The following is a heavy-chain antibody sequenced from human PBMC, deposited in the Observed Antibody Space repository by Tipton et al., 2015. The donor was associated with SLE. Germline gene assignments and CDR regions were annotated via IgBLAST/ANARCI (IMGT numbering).Heavy chain of an antibody. V-gene: IGHV3-21*04. CDR1: GFTFSSYS. CDR2: ISSSSSYI. D-gene: IGHD6-6*01. J-gene: IGHJ3*02. Sequence: SLRLSCAASGFTFSSYSMNWVRQAPGKGLEWVSSISSSSSYIYYADSVKGRFTISRDNAKNSLYLQMNSLRAEDTAVYYCAKALIAARPDAFDIWGQGTMVTVSS. CDR3: AKALIAARPDAFDI.